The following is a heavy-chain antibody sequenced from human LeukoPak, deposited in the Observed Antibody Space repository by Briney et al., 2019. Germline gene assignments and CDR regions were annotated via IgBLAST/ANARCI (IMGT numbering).Heavy chain of an antibody. Sequence: HTGGSLRLSCAASGFPFSVAWMHWFPQVPGKGLMWVSRITTDETTTYADSVRGRFSISRDNAKNTVYLQMSSLRVEDTAVYYCAKDWFATTDYWGQGILVTVSP. J-gene: IGHJ4*02. CDR2: ITTDETT. CDR3: AKDWFATTDY. CDR1: GFPFSVAW. V-gene: IGHV3-74*01. D-gene: IGHD1/OR15-1a*01.